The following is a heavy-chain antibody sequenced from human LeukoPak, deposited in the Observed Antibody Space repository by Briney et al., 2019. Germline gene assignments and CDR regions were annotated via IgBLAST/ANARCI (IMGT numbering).Heavy chain of an antibody. CDR1: GYTFTGYY. D-gene: IGHD3-10*01. Sequence: ASVKVSCKASGYTFTGYYMHCVRQAPGQGLEWMGWINPNSGGTNYAQKFQGRVTMTRDTSISTAYMELSRLRSDDTAVYYCMVRGGTPPYFDYWGQGTLVTVSS. V-gene: IGHV1-2*02. J-gene: IGHJ4*02. CDR3: MVRGGTPPYFDY. CDR2: INPNSGGT.